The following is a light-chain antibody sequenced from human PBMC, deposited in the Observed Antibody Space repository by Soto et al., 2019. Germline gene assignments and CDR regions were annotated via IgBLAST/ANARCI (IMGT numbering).Light chain of an antibody. J-gene: IGLJ2*01. V-gene: IGLV2-14*01. Sequence: QSALTQPASVSGSPGQSITISCTGTGSDVGGYNYVSWYQQHPGTAPKLMIYDVSNRPSGVSNRFSGSKSGNMASLTISGLQAEDEAHYYCSSYTSSSTLVFGGGTKLTVL. CDR3: SSYTSSSTLV. CDR2: DVS. CDR1: GSDVGGYNY.